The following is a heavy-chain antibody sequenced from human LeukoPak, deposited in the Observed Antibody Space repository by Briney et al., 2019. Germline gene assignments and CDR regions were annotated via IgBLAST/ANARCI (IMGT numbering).Heavy chain of an antibody. V-gene: IGHV4-34*01. D-gene: IGHD6-13*01. CDR1: GFTFSSYA. CDR3: ARGLSVSWPLYYYYGMDV. CDR2: INHSGST. J-gene: IGHJ6*02. Sequence: GSLRLSCAASGFTFSSYAMSWVRQPPGKGLEWIGEINHSGSTNYNPSLKSRVTISVDTSKNQFSLKLSSVTAADTAVYYCARGLSVSWPLYYYYGMDVWGQGTTVTVSS.